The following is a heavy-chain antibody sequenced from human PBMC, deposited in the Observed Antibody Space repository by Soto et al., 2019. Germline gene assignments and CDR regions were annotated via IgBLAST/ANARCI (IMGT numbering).Heavy chain of an antibody. V-gene: IGHV3-74*01. CDR3: ARVPTTVTTPGMDV. J-gene: IGHJ6*02. D-gene: IGHD4-4*01. Sequence: EVQLVESGGGLVQPGGSLRLSCAASGFTFSSYWMHWVRQAPGEGLMWVSRINPDGSTTSYADSVKGRFTISRDNAKNTLYLQMNSLRVEDTAVYYCARVPTTVTTPGMDVWVQGTTVTVSS. CDR2: INPDGSTT. CDR1: GFTFSSYW.